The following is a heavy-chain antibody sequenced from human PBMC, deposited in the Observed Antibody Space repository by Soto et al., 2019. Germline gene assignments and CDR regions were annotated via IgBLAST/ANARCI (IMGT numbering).Heavy chain of an antibody. J-gene: IGHJ4*02. D-gene: IGHD2-15*01. CDR3: ARGRYCSLGRCYCDS. CDR2: MKEDGSEK. CDR1: GFTFSSYS. Sequence: EVQLVESGGGLVQPGGSLRLSCAASGFTFSSYSMTWVRQAPGKGLEWVAKMKEDGSEKLYVDSVKGRFTISRDNAKNSRYLQMNSLRAEDTAVYYCARGRYCSLGRCYCDSWGQGTLVTVSS. V-gene: IGHV3-7*04.